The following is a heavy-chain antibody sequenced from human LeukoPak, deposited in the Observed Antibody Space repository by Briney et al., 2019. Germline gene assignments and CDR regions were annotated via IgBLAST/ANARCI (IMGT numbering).Heavy chain of an antibody. Sequence: ASVKVSCKASGGTFSNDAITWVRQAPGQGLEWMGWINPNSGGTNYAQKFQGRVTMTRDTSISTAYMELSRLRSDDTAVYYCARGDCSSTSCFAFDYWGQGTLVTVSS. J-gene: IGHJ4*02. CDR2: INPNSGGT. V-gene: IGHV1-2*02. CDR1: GGTFSNDA. CDR3: ARGDCSSTSCFAFDY. D-gene: IGHD2-2*01.